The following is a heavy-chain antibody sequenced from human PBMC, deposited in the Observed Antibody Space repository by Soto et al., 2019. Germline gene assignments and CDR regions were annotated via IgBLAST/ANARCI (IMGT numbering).Heavy chain of an antibody. CDR3: ARDRVKIGYCSSTSCIPSNWFDP. Sequence: ASVKVSCKASGYTFTSYYMHWVRQAPGQGLEWMGIINPRGGSTSYAQKFQGRVTMTRDTSTSTVYMELSSLRSEDTAVYYCARDRVKIGYCSSTSCIPSNWFDPWGQGTLVTVSS. V-gene: IGHV1-46*01. J-gene: IGHJ5*02. D-gene: IGHD2-2*03. CDR1: GYTFTSYY. CDR2: INPRGGST.